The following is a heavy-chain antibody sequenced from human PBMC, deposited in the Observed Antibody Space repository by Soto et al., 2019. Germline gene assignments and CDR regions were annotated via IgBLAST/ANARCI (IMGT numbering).Heavy chain of an antibody. J-gene: IGHJ6*02. V-gene: IGHV1-69*12. CDR1: GDTFNDYA. Sequence: QLVQSGAEVKKPGSSMKVSCKASGDTFNDYAMSWLRQAPGQGLEWVGGIIPLFGTTDYGQKFQGRVTITADESTTTTYMELSSLRSDDTAVYYCARGVRETVLVRGYYYGLDVWGQGTTVTVSS. CDR2: IIPLFGTT. D-gene: IGHD2-8*02. CDR3: ARGVRETVLVRGYYYGLDV.